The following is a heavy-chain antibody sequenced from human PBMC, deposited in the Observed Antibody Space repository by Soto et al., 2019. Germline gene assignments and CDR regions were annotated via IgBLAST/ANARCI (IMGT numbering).Heavy chain of an antibody. CDR2: IFYSGNT. V-gene: IGHV4-59*01. CDR1: GGYISPYY. CDR3: ARDSGYGDPFDY. J-gene: IGHJ4*02. Sequence: SETLSLTCTVSGGYISPYYWSWIRQPPGKGLEWIGYIFYSGNTNYNPSLRSRVTISVDTSKNQFSQKLSSVTAADTAVYYCARDSGYGDPFDYWGQGTLVTVSS. D-gene: IGHD4-17*01.